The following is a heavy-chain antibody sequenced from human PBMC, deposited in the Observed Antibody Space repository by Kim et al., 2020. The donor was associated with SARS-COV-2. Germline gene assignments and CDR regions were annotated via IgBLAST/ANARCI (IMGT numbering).Heavy chain of an antibody. D-gene: IGHD4-17*01. CDR2: IYTSGST. CDR1: GGSISSYY. Sequence: SETLSLTCTVSGGSISSYYWSWIRQPAGKGLEWIGGIYTSGSTNYNPSLKSRVTMSVDTSKNQISLRLSTVTAADTAVNYCAREDGDYNALWFDPWGQGTLLTVSS. J-gene: IGHJ5*02. CDR3: AREDGDYNALWFDP. V-gene: IGHV4-4*07.